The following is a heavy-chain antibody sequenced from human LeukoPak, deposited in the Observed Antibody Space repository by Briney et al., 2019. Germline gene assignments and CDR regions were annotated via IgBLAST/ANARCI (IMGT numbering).Heavy chain of an antibody. CDR3: ARVGYYYGSGSYYPHFDY. D-gene: IGHD3-10*01. Sequence: ASVKVSCKASGCTFTSYGISWVRQAPGQGLEWMGWISAYNGNTNYAQKLQGRVTMTTDTSTSTAYMELRSLRSDDTAVYYCARVGYYYGSGSYYPHFDYWGQGTLVTVSS. V-gene: IGHV1-18*01. CDR1: GCTFTSYG. J-gene: IGHJ4*02. CDR2: ISAYNGNT.